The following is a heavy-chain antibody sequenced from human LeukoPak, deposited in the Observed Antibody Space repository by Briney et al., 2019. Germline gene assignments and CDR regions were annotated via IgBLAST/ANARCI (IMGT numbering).Heavy chain of an antibody. V-gene: IGHV1-69*05. CDR2: IIPIFGTA. D-gene: IGHD6-6*01. CDR3: ARDGSSRGEDWFDP. Sequence: SVTVSCKASGGTFSSYAISWVRQAPGQGLEWMGGIIPIFGTANYAQKFQGRVTITTDESTSTAYMELSSLRSEDTAVYYCARDGSSRGEDWFDPWGQGTLVTVSS. CDR1: GGTFSSYA. J-gene: IGHJ5*02.